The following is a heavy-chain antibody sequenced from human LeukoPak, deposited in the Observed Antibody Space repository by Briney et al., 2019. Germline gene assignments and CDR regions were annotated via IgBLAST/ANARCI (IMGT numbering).Heavy chain of an antibody. D-gene: IGHD4-23*01. CDR2: ISSSSNYI. CDR1: GFTFSDCS. J-gene: IGHJ4*02. CDR3: ASGTTVVTPGRWYFDY. Sequence: PGGSLRLSCAASGFTFSDCSMNWVRQAPGKGLEWVSSISSSSNYIYYADSVKGRFTISRDNARNSLYLQMNSLRAEDTAVCYCASGTTVVTPGRWYFDYWGQGSLVTVSS. V-gene: IGHV3-21*01.